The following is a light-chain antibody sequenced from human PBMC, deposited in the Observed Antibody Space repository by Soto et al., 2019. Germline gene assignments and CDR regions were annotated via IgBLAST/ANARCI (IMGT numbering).Light chain of an antibody. V-gene: IGLV2-14*03. Sequence: QSAPNQPGSLSWSPGQAITISLTGNSSAIGDSNYVSWYQQHPGKAPKLVIYDVSNRPSGVSNRFSGSKSANTASLTISGLQAEDEADYYCSSFRSSSTSYVFGTGTKVTVL. CDR1: SSAIGDSNY. CDR3: SSFRSSSTSYV. J-gene: IGLJ1*01. CDR2: DVS.